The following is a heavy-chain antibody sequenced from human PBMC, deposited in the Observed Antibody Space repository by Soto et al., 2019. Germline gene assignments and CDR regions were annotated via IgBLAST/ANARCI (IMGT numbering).Heavy chain of an antibody. J-gene: IGHJ5*02. CDR2: IYHSGST. Sequence: QVQLQESGPGLVKPSGTLSLTCAVSSGSISSSNWWSWVRQPPGKGLEWIGEIYHSGSTNYNPSLKSRVHISLDKSKNQFSLKLSSVTAADTAVYYCARAGCSGGSCYEGGFDPWGQGTLVTVS. CDR3: ARAGCSGGSCYEGGFDP. CDR1: SGSISSSNW. V-gene: IGHV4-4*02. D-gene: IGHD2-15*01.